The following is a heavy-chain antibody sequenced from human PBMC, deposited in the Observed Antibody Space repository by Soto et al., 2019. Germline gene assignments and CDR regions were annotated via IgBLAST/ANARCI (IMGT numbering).Heavy chain of an antibody. CDR1: GFTFSNFA. J-gene: IGHJ5*02. Sequence: GGSLRLSCAASGFTFSNFAMTWVRQAPGKGLEWVSVITSSGSIFYADSVKGRFTISRDNSKSTLYLQMNSLRAEDTALYYCAKRGSYSLTLGSSCLDRWGQGTLVTVSS. D-gene: IGHD2-2*02. CDR2: ITSSGSI. V-gene: IGHV3-23*01. CDR3: AKRGSYSLTLGSSCLDR.